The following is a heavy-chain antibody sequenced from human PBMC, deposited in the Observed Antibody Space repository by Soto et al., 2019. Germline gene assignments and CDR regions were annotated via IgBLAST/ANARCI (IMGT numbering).Heavy chain of an antibody. CDR1: GYGFTSYG. V-gene: IGHV1-18*01. J-gene: IGHJ6*02. CDR3: ARVGIKDIVVVVAANYYYYGMDV. Sequence: ASVKVSCKASGYGFTSYGISWVRQATGQGLEWMGWISAYNGNTNYAQKLQGRVTMTTDTSTSTAYMELRSLRSDDTAVYYCARVGIKDIVVVVAANYYYYGMDVWGQGTTVTVSS. D-gene: IGHD2-15*01. CDR2: ISAYNGNT.